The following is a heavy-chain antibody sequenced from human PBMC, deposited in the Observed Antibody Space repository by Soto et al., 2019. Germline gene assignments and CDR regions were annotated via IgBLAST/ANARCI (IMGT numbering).Heavy chain of an antibody. V-gene: IGHV3-74*01. CDR3: ARGVYSVVTKLDY. CDR2: INSDGGGT. CDR1: GFTFSGYW. J-gene: IGHJ4*02. Sequence: EVQLVESGGGLVQPGGSLRLSCAASGFTFSGYWMHWVRQAPGKGLEWVSRINSDGGGTDYADSVKGRCTISRDNAKNTLYLQMNSLRAEDTAVYYCARGVYSVVTKLDYWGQGTLVTVSS. D-gene: IGHD2-21*02.